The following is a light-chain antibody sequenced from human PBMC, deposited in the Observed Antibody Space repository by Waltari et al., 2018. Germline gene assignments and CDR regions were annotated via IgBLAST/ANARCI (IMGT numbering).Light chain of an antibody. CDR1: QSVLYSSNNKNY. CDR2: WAS. V-gene: IGKV4-1*01. CDR3: HQYYSIPQT. Sequence: DIVMTQSPDPLAVSLCERATINCKSRQSVLYSSNNKNYLAWYKQKPGQPPKLLIYWASTRESGVPGRFRGSGSGTDFTLTISSLQAEDVAVYYCHQYYSIPQTFGPGTKVDIK. J-gene: IGKJ3*01.